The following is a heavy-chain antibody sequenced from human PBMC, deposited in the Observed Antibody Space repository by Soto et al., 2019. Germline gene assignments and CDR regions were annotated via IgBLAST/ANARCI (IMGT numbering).Heavy chain of an antibody. J-gene: IGHJ6*02. V-gene: IGHV5-51*01. CDR2: IYPGDSDT. CDR3: ARAYDSSGYRNYYYYYGMDV. CDR1: GYSFTSYW. D-gene: IGHD3-22*01. Sequence: GASLKISCKGSGYSFTSYWIGWVRQMPGKGLEWMGIIYPGDSDTRYSPSFQGQVTISADKSISTAYLQWSSLKASDTAMYYCARAYDSSGYRNYYYYYGMDVWGQGTTVTVSS.